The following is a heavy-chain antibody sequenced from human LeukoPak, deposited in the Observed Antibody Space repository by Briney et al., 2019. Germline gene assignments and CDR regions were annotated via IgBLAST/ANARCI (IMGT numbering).Heavy chain of an antibody. J-gene: IGHJ4*02. D-gene: IGHD5-12*01. CDR1: GYIFNTNG. CDR2: ISAYSGVT. CDR3: ARVYGGYVEFDY. V-gene: IGHV1-18*01. Sequence: ASVKVSCKASGYIFNTNGINWVRQAPGQGLEWVAYISAYSGVTNSAQKLQGRVTMTTDTSTSTAYMELRSLRSDDTAVYYCARVYGGYVEFDYWGQGTLVTVSS.